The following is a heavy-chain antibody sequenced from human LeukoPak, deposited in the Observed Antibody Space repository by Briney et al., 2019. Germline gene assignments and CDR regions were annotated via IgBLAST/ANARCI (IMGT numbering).Heavy chain of an antibody. CDR2: ISGSGGST. CDR3: AKEAYGSGSYYLFVSSPPTPFDY. D-gene: IGHD3-10*01. V-gene: IGHV3-23*01. Sequence: GGSLRLSCAASGFTFSSYAMSWLRQAPGKGVEGVSAISGSGGSTYYVDSVKGRFTSSRDNSKDTLYLQMNILRAEDTAVYYCAKEAYGSGSYYLFVSSPPTPFDYWGQGTLVTVSS. CDR1: GFTFSSYA. J-gene: IGHJ4*02.